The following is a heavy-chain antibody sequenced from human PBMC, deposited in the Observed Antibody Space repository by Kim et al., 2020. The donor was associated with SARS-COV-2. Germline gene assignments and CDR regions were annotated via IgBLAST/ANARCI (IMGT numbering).Heavy chain of an antibody. CDR3: ARDLAYDSSGYYYDGDY. D-gene: IGHD3-22*01. CDR2: INAGNGNT. J-gene: IGHJ4*02. CDR1: GYTFTSYA. V-gene: IGHV1-3*01. Sequence: ASVKVSCKASGYTFTSYAMHWVRQAPGQRLEWMGWINAGNGNTKYSQKFQGRVTITRDTSASTAYMELSSLRSEDTAVYYCARDLAYDSSGYYYDGDYWGQGTLVTVSS.